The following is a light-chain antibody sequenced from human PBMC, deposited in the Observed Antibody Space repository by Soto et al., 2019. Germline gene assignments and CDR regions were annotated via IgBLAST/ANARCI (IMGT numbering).Light chain of an antibody. CDR1: ISDVGGYNY. V-gene: IGLV2-14*01. Sequence: QSVLTQPGSVSGSPGQSITMSCTGTISDVGGYNYVSWYQQHPGKAPKLMIYEVSNRPSGVSNRFSGSKYGNTASLTISGLQAEDEADYYCRSYTSSSTLYVFGTGTKVTVL. CDR3: RSYTSSSTLYV. J-gene: IGLJ1*01. CDR2: EVS.